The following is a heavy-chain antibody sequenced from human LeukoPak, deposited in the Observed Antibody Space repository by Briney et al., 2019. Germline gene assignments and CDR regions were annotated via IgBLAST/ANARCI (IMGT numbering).Heavy chain of an antibody. Sequence: SETLSLTCSVSGGSVSSYYWSWIRQPAGKGLEWIGYIYYSGSTNYNPSLKSRVTISVDTSKNQFSLKLSSVTAADTAVYYCARVRRGYSGYDKQNYYYYYMDVWGKGTTVTISS. J-gene: IGHJ6*03. CDR1: GGSVSSYY. CDR2: IYYSGST. CDR3: ARVRRGYSGYDKQNYYYYYMDV. V-gene: IGHV4-59*02. D-gene: IGHD5-12*01.